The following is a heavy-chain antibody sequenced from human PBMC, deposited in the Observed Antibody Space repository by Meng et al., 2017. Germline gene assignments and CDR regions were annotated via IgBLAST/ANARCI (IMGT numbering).Heavy chain of an antibody. Sequence: VRLGKSGAEVKKPGYSVKGSGKASGGTFSSYAISWVRQAPGQGLEWMGGIIPIFGTANYAQKFQGRVTITADESTSTAYMELSSLRSEDTAVYYCARDDYSNYLPFDYWGQGTLVTVSS. CDR1: GGTFSSYA. CDR3: ARDDYSNYLPFDY. CDR2: IIPIFGTA. V-gene: IGHV1-69*01. D-gene: IGHD4-11*01. J-gene: IGHJ4*02.